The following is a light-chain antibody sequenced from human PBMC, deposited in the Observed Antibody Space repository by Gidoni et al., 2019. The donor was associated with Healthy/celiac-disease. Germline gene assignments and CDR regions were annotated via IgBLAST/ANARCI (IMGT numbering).Light chain of an antibody. CDR2: AAS. CDR3: QKSYST. CDR1: QSISSY. J-gene: IGKJ5*01. V-gene: IGKV1-39*01. Sequence: DLQMTQSPSSLSAAVGDRVTITCRASQSISSYLNWYQQKPGKAPKLLIYAASSLQSGVPSRFSGSGSGTDFTLTISSLQPEDFATYYCQKSYSTFGQGTRLEIK.